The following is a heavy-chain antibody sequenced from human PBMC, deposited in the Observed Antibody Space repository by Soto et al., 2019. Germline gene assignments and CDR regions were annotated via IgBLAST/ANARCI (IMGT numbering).Heavy chain of an antibody. J-gene: IGHJ4*02. D-gene: IGHD5-18*01. CDR2: IIPIFGTA. CDR1: GGTFSSYA. Sequence: SVKVSCKASGGTFSSYAISWVRQAPGQGLEWMGGIIPIFGTANYAQKFQGRVTITADESTSTAYMELSSLRSEDTAVYYCAAREFVDTAMVWVFDYWGQGTLVTVSS. CDR3: AAREFVDTAMVWVFDY. V-gene: IGHV1-69*13.